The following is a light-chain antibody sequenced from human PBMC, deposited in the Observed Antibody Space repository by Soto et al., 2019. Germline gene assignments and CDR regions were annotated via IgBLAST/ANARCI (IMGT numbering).Light chain of an antibody. Sequence: LTQPPSASGSPGQSVTISCTGTNRDVGTHNYVSWYQQYPGKAPKLLIYDVVKRPSGIPHRFSGSKSSNTASLTVSGLQADDEADYYCFSYAGGSTFVFGTGTKVTVL. CDR1: NRDVGTHNY. CDR3: FSYAGGSTFV. J-gene: IGLJ1*01. CDR2: DVV. V-gene: IGLV2-8*01.